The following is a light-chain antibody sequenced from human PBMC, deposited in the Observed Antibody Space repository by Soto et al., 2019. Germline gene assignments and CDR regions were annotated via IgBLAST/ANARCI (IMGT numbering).Light chain of an antibody. Sequence: EIVLTQSPGTLSLSPGERATLSCRASQSVSSSYLAWYQQKPGQAPRLLIYGASSRATGIPDKFSGSGSGTDFTLTISRLETEDFAVYYCPQYGSSTMSTLGQGNKLEI. CDR1: QSVSSSY. V-gene: IGKV3-20*01. CDR2: GAS. CDR3: PQYGSSTMST. J-gene: IGKJ2*01.